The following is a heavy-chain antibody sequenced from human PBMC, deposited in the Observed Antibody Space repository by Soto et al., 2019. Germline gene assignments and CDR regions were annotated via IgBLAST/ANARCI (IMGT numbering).Heavy chain of an antibody. D-gene: IGHD5-12*01. V-gene: IGHV4-39*01. J-gene: IGHJ6*03. CDR2: IYYSGST. CDR3: ASTTRPLDIVATTVRYYYYMDV. CDR1: GGSISSSSYY. Sequence: QLQLQESGPGLVKPSETLSLTCTVSGGSISSSSYYWGWIRQPPGKGLEWIGSIYYSGSTYYNPSRKGRVTIPVDTSKNQFSLKLSSVTAADTAVYYCASTTRPLDIVATTVRYYYYMDVWGKGTTVTVSS.